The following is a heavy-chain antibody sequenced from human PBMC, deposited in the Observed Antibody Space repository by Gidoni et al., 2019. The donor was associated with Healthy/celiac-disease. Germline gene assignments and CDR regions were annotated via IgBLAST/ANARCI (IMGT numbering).Heavy chain of an antibody. CDR2: ISGSGGST. D-gene: IGHD2-15*01. J-gene: IGHJ3*02. Sequence: EVQLLESGGGLVQPGGSLRLSCAASGFTFSSYAMSWVRQAPGKGLEWVSAISGSGGSTYYADSVKGRFTISRDNSKNTLYLQMNSLRAEDTAVYYCAKDSILLIRVGYCSGGSCRGAFDIWSQGTMVTVSS. CDR1: GFTFSSYA. CDR3: AKDSILLIRVGYCSGGSCRGAFDI. V-gene: IGHV3-23*01.